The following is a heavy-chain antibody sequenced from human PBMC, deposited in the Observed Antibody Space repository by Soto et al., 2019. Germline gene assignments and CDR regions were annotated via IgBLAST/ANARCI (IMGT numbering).Heavy chain of an antibody. CDR3: ARLSGAYFDN. CDR2: IKEDGSET. D-gene: IGHD3-10*01. Sequence: EVQLVESGGGLVQPGGSLRLSCVASGFTFSAYWMTWVRQAPGKGLEWLANIKEDGSETHDLDGRFAISRDNAENSLYLQMSSLGAGETAVYYCARLSGAYFDNWGQGTLVTVSS. J-gene: IGHJ4*02. V-gene: IGHV3-7*01. CDR1: GFTFSAYW.